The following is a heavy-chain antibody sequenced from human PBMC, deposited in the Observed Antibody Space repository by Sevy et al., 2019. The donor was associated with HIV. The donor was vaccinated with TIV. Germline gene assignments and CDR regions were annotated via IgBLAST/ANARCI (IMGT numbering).Heavy chain of an antibody. CDR3: ARPTSGLSEYEPLDNARFYGMDV. CDR1: GFTFRSYS. CDR2: ITSSSSFI. Sequence: GGSLRLSCAASGFTFRSYSMNWVRQAPGRGLEWVSSITSSSSFIFYADSVKGRFTISSDNAKNSLFLQMNSLRAEDTAVYYCARPTSGLSEYEPLDNARFYGMDVWGQGTTVTVSS. J-gene: IGHJ6*02. V-gene: IGHV3-21*01. D-gene: IGHD1-20*01.